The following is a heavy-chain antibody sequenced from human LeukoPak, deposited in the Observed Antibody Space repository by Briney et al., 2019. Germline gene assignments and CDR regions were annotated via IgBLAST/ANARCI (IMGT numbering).Heavy chain of an antibody. CDR3: ATWRGWEFRFDP. CDR2: MNPNSGNT. V-gene: IGHV1-8*01. D-gene: IGHD1-1*01. J-gene: IGHJ5*02. CDR1: GYTFTSYD. Sequence: GASVKVSCTASGYTFTSYDINWVRQATGQGLEWMGWMNPNSGNTGYAQKFQDRVTMTRNTSISTAYMELSSLRSEDTAVYYCATWRGWEFRFDPWGQGTLVTVSS.